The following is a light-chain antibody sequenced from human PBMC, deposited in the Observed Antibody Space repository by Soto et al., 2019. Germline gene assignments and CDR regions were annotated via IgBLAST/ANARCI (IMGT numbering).Light chain of an antibody. CDR3: QQYNSYST. V-gene: IGKV1-5*03. CDR2: KAS. J-gene: IGKJ1*01. CDR1: QSISSW. Sequence: DIQMTQSPSSLSASVGDRVSITCRASQSISSWLAWYQQKPGKAPKMLIYKASSLESGVPSRFRGSGSGTEFTLTISSLQPDDFATYYCQQYNSYSTFGQGTKVDI.